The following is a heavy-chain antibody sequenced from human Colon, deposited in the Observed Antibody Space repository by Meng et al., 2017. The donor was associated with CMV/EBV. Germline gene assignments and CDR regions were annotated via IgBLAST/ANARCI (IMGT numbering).Heavy chain of an antibody. CDR1: GYTFTAYD. J-gene: IGHJ4*02. CDR2: IHPNGGAP. CDR3: AKDGPQMIHFDY. Sequence: ASVKVSCKASGYTFTAYDIHWVRQAPGQGLEWLAWIHPNGGAPNYAPKFQGRVTVTRDTSINTVYLELDSLISDDTAIYYCAKDGPQMIHFDYWGQGTPVTVSS. V-gene: IGHV1-2*02. D-gene: IGHD2-15*01.